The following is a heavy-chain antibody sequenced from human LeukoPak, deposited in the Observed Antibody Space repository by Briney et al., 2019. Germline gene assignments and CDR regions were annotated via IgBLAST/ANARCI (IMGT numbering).Heavy chain of an antibody. J-gene: IGHJ4*02. CDR3: ARGYGSGSYGGPGFDY. V-gene: IGHV3-21*01. D-gene: IGHD3-10*01. CDR2: ISSSSSYI. Sequence: GESLRLSCAASGFTFSSYSMNWVRQAPGKGLEWVSSISSSSSYIYYADSVKGRFTISRDNAKNSLYLQMNSLRAEDTAVYYCARGYGSGSYGGPGFDYWGQGTLVTVSS. CDR1: GFTFSSYS.